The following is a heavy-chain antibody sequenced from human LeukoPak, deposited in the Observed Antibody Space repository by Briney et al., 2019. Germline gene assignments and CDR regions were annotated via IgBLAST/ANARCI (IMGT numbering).Heavy chain of an antibody. V-gene: IGHV3-30*04. J-gene: IGHJ4*02. D-gene: IGHD1-26*01. CDR1: GFTFRNYA. CDR3: AKDVGKWESLHFFDY. Sequence: PGGSLRLSCAASGFTFRNYAMHWVRQAPGKGLEWVAVTSNDEGTKYYADSVTGRFTISRDNSRNTLYLQMNSLRGDDTAVYYCAKDVGKWESLHFFDYWGQGTLVTVSS. CDR2: TSNDEGTK.